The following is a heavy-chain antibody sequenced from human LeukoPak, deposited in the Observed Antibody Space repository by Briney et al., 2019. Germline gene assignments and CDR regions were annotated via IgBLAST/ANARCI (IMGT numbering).Heavy chain of an antibody. CDR2: FYHTGST. Sequence: SETLSLTCTVSSYSLSSHYYWGWIRQTPEKGLEWIGSFYHTGSTYYNPSLKSRVSISLDTSTNQFSLILTSVTAADTAVYYCARTTMVRGTYYMDVWGKGTTVTISS. D-gene: IGHD3-10*01. J-gene: IGHJ6*03. V-gene: IGHV4-38-2*02. CDR3: ARTTMVRGTYYMDV. CDR1: SYSLSSHYY.